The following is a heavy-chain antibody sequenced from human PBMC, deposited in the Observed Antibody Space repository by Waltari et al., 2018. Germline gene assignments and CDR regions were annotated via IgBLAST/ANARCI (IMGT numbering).Heavy chain of an antibody. CDR1: GGSISSGSYY. J-gene: IGHJ4*02. Sequence: SLTCTVSGGSISSGSYYWSWIRQPAGKGLEWIGRIYTSGSTNYNPSLKSRVTISVDTSKNQFSLKLSSVTAADTAVYYCARVGSTSGNDYWGQGTLVTVSS. CDR3: ARVGSTSGNDY. CDR2: IYTSGST. D-gene: IGHD2-2*01. V-gene: IGHV4-61*02.